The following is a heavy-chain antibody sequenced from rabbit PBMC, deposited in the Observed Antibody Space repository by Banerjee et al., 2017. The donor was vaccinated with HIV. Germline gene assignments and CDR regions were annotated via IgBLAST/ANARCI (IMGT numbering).Heavy chain of an antibody. CDR1: GFSFSNKYV. V-gene: IGHV1S45*01. CDR3: ARDTYGYAGHAFGGMDL. CDR2: IYNGDGST. Sequence: QEQLEESGGGLVKPEGSLTLTCKASGFSFSNKYVMCWVRQAPGKGLEWIACIYNGDGSTYYASWAKGRFTISKTSSTTVTLQMTSLTVADTATYFCARDTYGYAGHAFGGMDLWGPGTLVTVS. D-gene: IGHD6-1*01. J-gene: IGHJ6*01.